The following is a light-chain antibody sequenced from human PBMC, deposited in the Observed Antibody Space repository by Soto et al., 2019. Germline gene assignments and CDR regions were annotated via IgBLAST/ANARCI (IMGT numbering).Light chain of an antibody. V-gene: IGKV3-20*01. CDR3: QQYGSSPIT. J-gene: IGKJ5*01. CDR2: GAS. Sequence: EIVLTQSPGTLSLSPGXRATLSCRASQSVTNNYLAWYQQKPGQAPRLLIDGASRRATAIPDRFSGSGSGTDFTLTISRLEPEDFAVFYCQQYGSSPITFGQGTRLEIK. CDR1: QSVTNNY.